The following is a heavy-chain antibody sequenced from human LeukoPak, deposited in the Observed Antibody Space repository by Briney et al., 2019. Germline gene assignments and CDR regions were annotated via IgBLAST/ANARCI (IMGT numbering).Heavy chain of an antibody. V-gene: IGHV1-8*02. CDR1: ANTFTTYD. CDR3: ARDREAARPSY. CDR2: MNSNSGRT. D-gene: IGHD6-6*01. Sequence: GASVKVSCKASANTFTTYDINWVRQATGQGLEWMGWMNSNSGRTGYAQKFQGRITMTRNTSINTAYMEVNSLRSDDTAVYYCARDREAARPSYWGQGTLVTVSS. J-gene: IGHJ4*02.